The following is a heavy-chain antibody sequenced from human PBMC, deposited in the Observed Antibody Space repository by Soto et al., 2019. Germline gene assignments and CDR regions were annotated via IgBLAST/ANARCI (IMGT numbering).Heavy chain of an antibody. V-gene: IGHV5-10-1*01. CDR1: GYSVTSYW. CDR2: IDPSDSYT. CDR3: ARHTSYGYGYYYYGMDV. J-gene: IGHJ6*02. D-gene: IGHD5-18*01. Sequence: PGESLKISGKGSGYSVTSYWSSWVRQMPGKGLEWMGRIDPSDSYTNYSPSFQGHVTISADKSISTAYLQWSSLKASDTAMYYCARHTSYGYGYYYYGMDVWGQGTTVTVSS.